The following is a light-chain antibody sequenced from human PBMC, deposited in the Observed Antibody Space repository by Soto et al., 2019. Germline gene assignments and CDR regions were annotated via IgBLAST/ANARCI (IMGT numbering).Light chain of an antibody. CDR2: AAS. CDR1: QSISSY. Sequence: DIQMTQSPSSLSASVGDRVTITCLASQSISSYLNWYQQKPGKAPKLLIYAASSLQSGVPSRFSGSGSGTDLTLTISSLQPEDFATYYCQQSYSTLYNFGQRTKVDI. V-gene: IGKV1-39*01. J-gene: IGKJ2*01. CDR3: QQSYSTLYN.